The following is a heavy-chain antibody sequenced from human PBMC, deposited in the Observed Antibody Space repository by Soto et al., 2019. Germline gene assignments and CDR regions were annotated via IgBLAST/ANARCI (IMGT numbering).Heavy chain of an antibody. D-gene: IGHD3-10*01. V-gene: IGHV1-3*01. CDR2: INVGSGNT. CDR1: GNSFVTYA. CDR3: ARVPPWGDSGSFYIQHYDS. Sequence: GASVKVSCKSSGNSFVTYAIHWVRRAPGQRLQWMGWINVGSGNTKYAQDFQGRVTFTRDTAATTTFMELSSLRSEDAAVYYCARVPPWGDSGSFYIQHYDSWGQGTLVTVSS. J-gene: IGHJ4*02.